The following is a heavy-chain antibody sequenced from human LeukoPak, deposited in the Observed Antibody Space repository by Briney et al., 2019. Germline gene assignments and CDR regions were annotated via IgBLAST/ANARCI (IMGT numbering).Heavy chain of an antibody. D-gene: IGHD3-10*01. V-gene: IGHV1-69*01. CDR3: ATDYYGSGTS. Sequence: SVKGSCKASGGTFSSYAISWVRQAPGQGLEWMGGIIPIFGTANYAQKFQGRVTITADESASTAYMELSSLRSEDTAVYYRATDYYGSGTSWGQGTLVTVSS. CDR1: GGTFSSYA. CDR2: IIPIFGTA. J-gene: IGHJ5*02.